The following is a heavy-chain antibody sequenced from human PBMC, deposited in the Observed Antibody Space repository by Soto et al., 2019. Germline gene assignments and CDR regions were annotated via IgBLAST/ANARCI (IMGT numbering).Heavy chain of an antibody. CDR2: IYDSGST. J-gene: IGHJ5*02. Sequence: SETLSLTCTVSGGSISSYYWSWIRRPPGKGLEWIGYIYDSGSTNYTPSLKSRVTISVDTSKNQFSLKLSSVTAADTAVYYCARERDYYGAGRPSKPPSKCFEAWGKGTLVTVSS. V-gene: IGHV4-59*01. CDR3: ARERDYYGAGRPSKPPSKCFEA. CDR1: GGSISSYY. D-gene: IGHD3-10*01.